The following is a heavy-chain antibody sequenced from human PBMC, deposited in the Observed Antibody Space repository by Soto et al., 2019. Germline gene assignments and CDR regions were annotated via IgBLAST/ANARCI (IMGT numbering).Heavy chain of an antibody. CDR2: IYWADDK. CDR1: GFSLSTSGVG. V-gene: IGHV2-5*02. CDR3: AHRPNFGGPTFFDY. J-gene: IGHJ4*02. Sequence: QITLKESGPTLVKPTQTLTLTCTFSGFSLSTSGVGVGWIRQPPGKALEWLALIYWADDKRYRPSLKSRLTITKDPPNNQQGLTMTNMDPVDTATYYCAHRPNFGGPTFFDYWGQGMLVTVSS. D-gene: IGHD4-17*01.